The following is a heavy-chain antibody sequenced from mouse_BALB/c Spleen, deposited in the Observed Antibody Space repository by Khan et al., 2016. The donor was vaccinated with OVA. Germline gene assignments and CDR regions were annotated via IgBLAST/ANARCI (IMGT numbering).Heavy chain of an antibody. Sequence: QVRLQQSGAELMKPGASVKISCKATGFTFSNYWIEWVKKRPGHGLEWIGQILPGSGDTNYNEKFEGKAPFTAGTSSNTAYRQLSRLTSEDAAVYYCALYGSRGDYWGQGTTLTVSS. CDR1: GFTFSNYW. V-gene: IGHV1-9*01. D-gene: IGHD1-1*01. J-gene: IGHJ2*01. CDR2: ILPGSGDT. CDR3: ALYGSRGDY.